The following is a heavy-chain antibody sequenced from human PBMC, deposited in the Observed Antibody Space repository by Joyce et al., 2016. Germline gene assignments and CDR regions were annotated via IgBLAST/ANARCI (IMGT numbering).Heavy chain of an antibody. CDR2: IHAGSGVK. V-gene: IGHV1-3*05. CDR1: GYSFTNYA. J-gene: IGHJ4*02. Sequence: QVLLVQSGPAQKEPGASMTLSCKTSGYSFTNYALNWVRQAPGQGLEWMGRIHAGSGVKMFSQKFCDRVSITTDTSASTVYMEMRGLTSADTATYYCTRSLPHGDGDKRATDIWGQGTLVTVSS. CDR3: TRSLPHGDGDKRATDI. D-gene: IGHD7-27*01.